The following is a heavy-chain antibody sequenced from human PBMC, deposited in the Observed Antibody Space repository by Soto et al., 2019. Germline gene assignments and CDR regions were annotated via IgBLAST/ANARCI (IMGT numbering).Heavy chain of an antibody. CDR3: SALFRNGGVGYYYYYMDV. CDR1: GFTFTSSA. Sequence: ASVKVSCKASGFTFTSSAMQWVRQARGQRLEWIGWIVVGSGNTNYAQKFQERVTITRDMSTSTAYMELSSLRSEDTAVYYCSALFRNGGVGYYYYYMDVWGKGTTVTVSS. V-gene: IGHV1-58*02. J-gene: IGHJ6*03. CDR2: IVVGSGNT. D-gene: IGHD2-8*02.